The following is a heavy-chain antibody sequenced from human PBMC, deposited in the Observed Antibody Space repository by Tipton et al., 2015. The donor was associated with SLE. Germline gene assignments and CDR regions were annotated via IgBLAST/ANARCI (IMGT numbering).Heavy chain of an antibody. CDR2: VYYTGRT. J-gene: IGHJ4*02. V-gene: IGHV4-59*11. Sequence: TLSLTCTVSGGSISGHYWNWIRQPPGKGLEWIGDVYYTGRTNFNPSLKSRLTISLDTSKNQFSLKLSSVTAADTALYYCAGGSGSYFLFDYWGQGTLVTVSS. CDR1: GGSISGHY. CDR3: AGGSGSYFLFDY. D-gene: IGHD3-10*01.